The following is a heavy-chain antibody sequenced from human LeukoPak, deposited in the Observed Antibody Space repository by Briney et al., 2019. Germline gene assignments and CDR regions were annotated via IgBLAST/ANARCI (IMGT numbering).Heavy chain of an antibody. Sequence: PSETLSLTCTVSGGSISSYYWSWIRQPAGKGLEWIGRIYTSGSTNYNPSLKSRVTTSVDTSKNQFSLKLSSVTAADTAVYYCARDSADPNYYYYYYMDVWGKGTTVTVSS. D-gene: IGHD3-10*01. CDR3: ARDSADPNYYYYYYMDV. J-gene: IGHJ6*03. CDR2: IYTSGST. CDR1: GGSISSYY. V-gene: IGHV4-4*07.